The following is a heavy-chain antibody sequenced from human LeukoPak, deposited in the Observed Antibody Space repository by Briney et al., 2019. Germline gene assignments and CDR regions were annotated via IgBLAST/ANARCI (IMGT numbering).Heavy chain of an antibody. CDR2: ISHSGST. CDR1: GGSLSGYS. Sequence: SETLSLTCAVSGGSLSGYSWSWIRQAPGQGLEWIGEISHSGSTTYNPSLQSRLSMSIDTSKNQFSMKLTSVTAADTAVYYCARVCLEITMIVVVFMPPQVWFDPWGQGTLVTVSA. D-gene: IGHD3-22*01. CDR3: ARVCLEITMIVVVFMPPQVWFDP. J-gene: IGHJ5*02. V-gene: IGHV4-34*01.